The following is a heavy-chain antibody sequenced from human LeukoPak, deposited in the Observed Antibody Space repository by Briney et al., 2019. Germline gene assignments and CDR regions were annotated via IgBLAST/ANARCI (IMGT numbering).Heavy chain of an antibody. Sequence: PTETLSLTCTVSGGSISSYYWSWIRQPPGKGLEWIGYIYYSGSTNYNPSLKSRVTISVDTSKNQFSLKLSSVTAADTAVYYCARLSGPYGDYHFDYWGQGTLVTVSS. CDR2: IYYSGST. CDR3: ARLSGPYGDYHFDY. D-gene: IGHD4-17*01. CDR1: GGSISSYY. J-gene: IGHJ4*02. V-gene: IGHV4-59*08.